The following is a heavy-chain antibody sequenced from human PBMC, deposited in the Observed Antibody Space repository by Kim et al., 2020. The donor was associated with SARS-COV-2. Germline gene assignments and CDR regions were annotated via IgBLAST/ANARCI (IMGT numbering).Heavy chain of an antibody. CDR2: IHYSGTT. CDR3: VGLAAVGWATNEY. Sequence: SETLSLTCTVSSGSISSDAHNWAWIRQPPGKGLEWIGSIHYSGTTSYNPSLERRVTTSIDTSKNQFSLKLTSVTAADTAVYYCVGLAAVGWATNEYWGRGSLVTVSS. D-gene: IGHD5-12*01. CDR1: SGSISSDAHN. V-gene: IGHV4-39*01. J-gene: IGHJ4*02.